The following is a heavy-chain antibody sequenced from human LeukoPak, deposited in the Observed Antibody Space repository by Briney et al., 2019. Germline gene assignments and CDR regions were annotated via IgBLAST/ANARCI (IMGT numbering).Heavy chain of an antibody. CDR1: GFTLSSYG. CDR2: IWSDGTKK. Sequence: GGSLRLSCAASGFTLSSYGMHWVRQAPGKGLEWVAAIWSDGTKKYYADFVKGRFTISRDNSENTLYLQMYSLRAEDTAVYYCAKRYYDFPLDYWGQGTLVTVSS. V-gene: IGHV3-33*06. J-gene: IGHJ4*02. CDR3: AKRYYDFPLDY. D-gene: IGHD3-3*01.